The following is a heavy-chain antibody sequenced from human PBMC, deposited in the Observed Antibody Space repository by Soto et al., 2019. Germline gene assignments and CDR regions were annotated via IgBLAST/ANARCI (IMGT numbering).Heavy chain of an antibody. V-gene: IGHV1-18*01. Sequence: LVKGSCKASGYTFPSYGSSWVRKTPGQGLEWMGWISAYNGNTNYAQKLQGRVTMTTDTSTSTAYMELRSLRSDDTAVYYCARLESYDYIWGSYSRAYYYYYMGVWGKGTKVTVSS. CDR1: GYTFPSYG. J-gene: IGHJ6*03. CDR2: ISAYNGNT. CDR3: ARLESYDYIWGSYSRAYYYYYMGV. D-gene: IGHD3-16*01.